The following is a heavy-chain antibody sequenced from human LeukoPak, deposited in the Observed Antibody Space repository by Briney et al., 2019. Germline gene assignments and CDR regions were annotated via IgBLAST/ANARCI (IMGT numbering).Heavy chain of an antibody. CDR3: ARRGLLAVAGTGPNFDY. D-gene: IGHD6-19*01. CDR2: VSGSGATT. CDR1: GFTFSSYA. V-gene: IGHV3-23*01. Sequence: GGSLRLSCAASGFTFSSYAMSWVRQAPGKGLEWVSTVSGSGATTYYADSVKGRFTISRDNSKNTLYLQMNSLRAEDTAVYYCARRGLLAVAGTGPNFDYWGQGTLVTVSS. J-gene: IGHJ4*02.